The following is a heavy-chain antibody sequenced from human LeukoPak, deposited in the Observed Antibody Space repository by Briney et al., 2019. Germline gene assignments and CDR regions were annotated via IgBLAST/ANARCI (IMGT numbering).Heavy chain of an antibody. CDR1: GFTFSSYG. CDR2: IRYDGSNK. V-gene: IGHV3-30*02. CDR3: AKGPYDILTGSPFDY. D-gene: IGHD3-9*01. Sequence: GGSLRLSCAASGFTFSSYGMHWVRQAPGKGLEWVAFIRYDGSNKYYADSVKGRFTISRDNSKNTLYLQMNSLRAEDTAVYYCAKGPYDILTGSPFDYWGQGTLVTVPS. J-gene: IGHJ4*02.